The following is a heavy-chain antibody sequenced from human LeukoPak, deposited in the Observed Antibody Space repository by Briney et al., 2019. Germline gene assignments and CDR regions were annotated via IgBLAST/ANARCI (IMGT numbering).Heavy chain of an antibody. CDR3: TRGEGIAPNWGSRYAY. CDR1: GFTFSNYA. V-gene: IGHV3-30*04. Sequence: HPGGSLRLSCAASGFTFSNYAMHWVRQAPGKGLEWVAAVSYDGGTSNYADSVKGRFTISRDNSKNTLYLQVDSLRAEDTAVYYCTRGEGIAPNWGSRYAYWGQGTLVTVSS. D-gene: IGHD7-27*01. J-gene: IGHJ4*02. CDR2: VSYDGGTS.